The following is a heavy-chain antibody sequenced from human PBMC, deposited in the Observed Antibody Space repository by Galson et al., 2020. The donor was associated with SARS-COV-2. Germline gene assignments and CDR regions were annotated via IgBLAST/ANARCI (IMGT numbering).Heavy chain of an antibody. J-gene: IGHJ2*01. Sequence: GGSLRLSCAASGFTFSSYGMHWVRQAPGKGLEWVAVISYDGSNKYYADSVKGRFTISRDNSKNTLYLQMNSLRAEDTAVYYCAKDGERWLQWLEPGYFDLWGRGTLVTVSS. D-gene: IGHD1-1*01. V-gene: IGHV3-30*18. CDR3: AKDGERWLQWLEPGYFDL. CDR1: GFTFSSYG. CDR2: ISYDGSNK.